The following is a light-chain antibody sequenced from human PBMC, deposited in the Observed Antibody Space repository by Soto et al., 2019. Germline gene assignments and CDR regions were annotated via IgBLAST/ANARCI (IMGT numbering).Light chain of an antibody. Sequence: QSVLPQPPSASGSPGQSITISCTGTSTDVGTYNYVSWYQQHPGKAPKLMIYEVNKRPSGVPDRFSGSKSGNTASLTVSGVQAEDEADYYCSSYAGSNKMIFGGGTKLTVL. J-gene: IGLJ2*01. V-gene: IGLV2-8*01. CDR3: SSYAGSNKMI. CDR1: STDVGTYNY. CDR2: EVN.